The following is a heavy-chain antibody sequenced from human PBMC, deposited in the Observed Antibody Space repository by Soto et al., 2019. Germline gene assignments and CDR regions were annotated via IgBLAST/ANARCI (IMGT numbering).Heavy chain of an antibody. Sequence: GASVNVSCKASGYTFASYAMHWVRQAPGQRLEWMGWINAGNGNTKYSQKFQGRVTITRDTSASTAYMELSSLRSEDTAVYYCARGQHDYGDYYFDYWGQGTLVTVSS. V-gene: IGHV1-3*01. CDR1: GYTFASYA. D-gene: IGHD4-17*01. J-gene: IGHJ4*02. CDR2: INAGNGNT. CDR3: ARGQHDYGDYYFDY.